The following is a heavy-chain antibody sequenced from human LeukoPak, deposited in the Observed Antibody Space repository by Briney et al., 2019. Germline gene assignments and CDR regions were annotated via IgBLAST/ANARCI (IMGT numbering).Heavy chain of an antibody. Sequence: GGSLRLSCAASGFTFSSYSMNWVRQAPGKGLEWVSSISSSSSYIYYADSVKGRFTISRDNAKNSLYLQMNSLGAEDTAVYYCAGARMDDFWSGYYYNWFGPWGQGTLVTVSS. D-gene: IGHD3-3*01. CDR1: GFTFSSYS. J-gene: IGHJ5*02. V-gene: IGHV3-21*01. CDR3: AGARMDDFWSGYYYNWFGP. CDR2: ISSSSSYI.